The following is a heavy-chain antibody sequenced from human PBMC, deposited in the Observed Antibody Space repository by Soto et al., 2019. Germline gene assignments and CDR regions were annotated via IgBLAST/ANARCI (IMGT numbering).Heavy chain of an antibody. CDR2: INHSGST. CDR3: ARGGAAAGTPLGVYFQH. Sequence: QVQLQQWGAGLLKPSETLSLTCAVYGGSFSGYYWSWIRQPPGKGLEWIGEINHSGSTNYNPSLTSRVTISVDTSKNQFSLKLSSVTAADTAVYYCARGGAAAGTPLGVYFQHWGQGTLVTVSS. CDR1: GGSFSGYY. J-gene: IGHJ1*01. V-gene: IGHV4-34*01. D-gene: IGHD6-13*01.